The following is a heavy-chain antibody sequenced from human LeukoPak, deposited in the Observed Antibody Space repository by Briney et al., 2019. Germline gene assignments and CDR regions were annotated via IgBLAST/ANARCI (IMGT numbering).Heavy chain of an antibody. V-gene: IGHV4-59*01. CDR2: IYYSGST. CDR3: ARGEDYCSSTSCYKGWFDP. D-gene: IGHD2-2*02. J-gene: IGHJ5*01. CDR1: GGSISSYY. Sequence: SETLSLTCTVSGGSISSYYWSWIRQPPGKGLEWIGYIYYSGSTNYNPSLKSRVTISVDTSKNQFSLKLSSVTAADTAVYYCARGEDYCSSTSCYKGWFDPWGQGTTVTVSS.